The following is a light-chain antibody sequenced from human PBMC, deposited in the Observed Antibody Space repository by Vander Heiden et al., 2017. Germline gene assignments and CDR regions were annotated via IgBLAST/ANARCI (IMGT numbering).Light chain of an antibody. J-gene: IGLJ2*01. V-gene: IGLV3-21*02. CDR1: NIGSKS. CDR2: VDR. Sequence: SVLTQPHSVSVAPGQTTRITCGGNNIGSKSVHWYQQKPGTAPVLVVYVDRDRHSGVPERFSGSNSGTTATLTISRVEAEEEADYYCAAWDSSRNHPVFGGGTKLTVL. CDR3: AAWDSSRNHPV.